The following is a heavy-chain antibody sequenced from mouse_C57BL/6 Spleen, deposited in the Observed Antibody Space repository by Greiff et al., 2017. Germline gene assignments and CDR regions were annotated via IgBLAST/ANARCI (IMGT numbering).Heavy chain of an antibody. D-gene: IGHD1-1*01. V-gene: IGHV1-80*01. Sequence: VQLQQSGAELVKPGASVKISCKASGYAFSSYWMNWVKQRPGKGLEWIGHFYFGNGDAHYNGKFKGKAPLTAGTSSSAAYMRLCCVTAEYSAVNICAGYGGHFDYWGQGRTLTGS. J-gene: IGHJ2*01. CDR3: AGYGGHFDY. CDR1: GYAFSSYW. CDR2: FYFGNGDA.